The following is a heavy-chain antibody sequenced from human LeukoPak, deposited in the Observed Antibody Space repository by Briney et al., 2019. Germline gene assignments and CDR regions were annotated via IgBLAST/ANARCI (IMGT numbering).Heavy chain of an antibody. CDR3: ARDGWSGFFDY. D-gene: IGHD3-3*01. Sequence: SETLSLTCTVSGGSISSYYWSWIRQPPGKGLEWIGYIYYSGSTNYNPSLKSRVTISVDTSKNQFSLKLSSVTAADTAAYYCARDGWSGFFDYWGQGTLVTVSS. V-gene: IGHV4-59*01. CDR1: GGSISSYY. CDR2: IYYSGST. J-gene: IGHJ4*02.